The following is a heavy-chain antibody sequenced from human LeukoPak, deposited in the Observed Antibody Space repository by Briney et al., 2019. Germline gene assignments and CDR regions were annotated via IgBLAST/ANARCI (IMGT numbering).Heavy chain of an antibody. Sequence: SETLSLTCTVSGDSASTFYWSWIRQPPGKGLEWIGYIFYSGTANYSPSLKSRVTMSVDASKNQFSLRLSSVTAADTAVYYCARHFVGLVRGYGYFDLWGRGTLVTVSS. CDR1: GDSASTFY. CDR2: IFYSGTA. J-gene: IGHJ2*01. D-gene: IGHD3/OR15-3a*01. CDR3: ARHFVGLVRGYGYFDL. V-gene: IGHV4-59*08.